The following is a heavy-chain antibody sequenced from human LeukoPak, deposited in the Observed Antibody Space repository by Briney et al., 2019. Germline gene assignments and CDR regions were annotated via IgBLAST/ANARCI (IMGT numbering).Heavy chain of an antibody. V-gene: IGHV1-18*01. CDR2: MSAYNGNT. J-gene: IGHJ4*02. CDR3: ARDGLIAVPGTGGFDY. CDR1: GYTFTSYG. Sequence: ASVKVSCKASGYTFTSYGISWVRLAPGQGLEWMGWMSAYNGNTNYAQKPQGRVPMTTDTSTSTAYMELRRLRSDDTAVYYCARDGLIAVPGTGGFDYWGQGTLVPVSS. D-gene: IGHD6-19*01.